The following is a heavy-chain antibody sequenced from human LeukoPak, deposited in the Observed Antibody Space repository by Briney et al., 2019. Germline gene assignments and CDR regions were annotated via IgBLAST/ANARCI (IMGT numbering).Heavy chain of an antibody. CDR1: GGSISSSSYY. CDR2: IYYSGST. D-gene: IGHD5-24*01. CDR3: ARGGRDGYSTNDY. Sequence: SETLSLTCTVSGGSISSSSYYWGWIRQPPGKGLEWIGSIYYSGSTYYNPSLKSRVTISVDTSKNQFSLKLSSVIAADTAVYYCARGGRDGYSTNDYWGQGTLVTVSS. J-gene: IGHJ4*02. V-gene: IGHV4-39*07.